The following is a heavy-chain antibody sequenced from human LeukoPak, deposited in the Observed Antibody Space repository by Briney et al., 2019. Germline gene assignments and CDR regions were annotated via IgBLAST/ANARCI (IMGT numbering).Heavy chain of an antibody. CDR2: IYYSGST. J-gene: IGHJ4*02. D-gene: IGHD5-12*01. CDR1: GGSISSYY. V-gene: IGHV4-59*08. CDR3: ARRGWLSLTYFDY. Sequence: SETLSLTCTVSGGSISSYYWSWIRQPPGKGLEWIGYIYYSGSTNYNPSLKSRVTISVDTSKNQFSLKLSSVTAADTAVYYCARRGWLSLTYFDYWGQGTLVTVSS.